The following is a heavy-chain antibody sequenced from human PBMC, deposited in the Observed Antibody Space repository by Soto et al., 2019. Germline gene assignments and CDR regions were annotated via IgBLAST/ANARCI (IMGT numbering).Heavy chain of an antibody. CDR3: AGGGTTVTTNYYYYGMDV. CDR1: GGSISSSSYY. V-gene: IGHV4-39*07. J-gene: IGHJ6*02. D-gene: IGHD4-4*01. CDR2: IYYSGST. Sequence: QLQLQESGPGLVKPSETLSLTCTVSGGSISSSSYYWGWIRQPPGKGLEWIGSIYYSGSTYYNPSLKSRVTISVDTSKNQFSLKLSSVTAADTAVYYCAGGGTTVTTNYYYYGMDVWGQGTTVTVSS.